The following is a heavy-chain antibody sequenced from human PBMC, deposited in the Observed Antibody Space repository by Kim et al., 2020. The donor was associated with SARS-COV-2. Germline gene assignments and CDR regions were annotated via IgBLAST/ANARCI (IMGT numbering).Heavy chain of an antibody. CDR2: IYYSGST. CDR1: GGSISSSSYY. D-gene: IGHD3-10*01. J-gene: IGHJ3*02. V-gene: IGHV4-39*01. Sequence: SETLSLTCTVSGGSISSSSYYWGWIRQPPGKGLEWIGSIYYSGSTYYNPSLKSRVTISVDTSKNQFSLKLSSVTAADTAVYYCARQWFGELLYAFDIWGQGTMVTVSS. CDR3: ARQWFGELLYAFDI.